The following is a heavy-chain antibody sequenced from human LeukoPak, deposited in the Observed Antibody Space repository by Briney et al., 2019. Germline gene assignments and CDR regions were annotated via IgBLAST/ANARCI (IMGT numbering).Heavy chain of an antibody. Sequence: PGGSLRLSCATSGFTFSNYAINWVRQAPGKGLEWVSAFSGNDGSTYYADSVRGRFTISRDNSKHTLYLQMTSLRAEDTAVYYCAKMTPRSYHMDVWGKETTVTVSS. CDR3: AKMTPRSYHMDV. CDR2: FSGNDGST. V-gene: IGHV3-23*01. CDR1: GFTFSNYA. J-gene: IGHJ6*03.